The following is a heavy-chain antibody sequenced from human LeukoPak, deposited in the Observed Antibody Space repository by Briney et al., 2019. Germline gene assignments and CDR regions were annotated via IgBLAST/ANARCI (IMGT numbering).Heavy chain of an antibody. CDR3: ASDSGSYFGYFDY. V-gene: IGHV1-2*02. J-gene: IGHJ4*02. CDR1: GYMFTAYS. Sequence: RASVNVSCKSSGYMFTAYSLHWVRQAPGQGLEWMGWINPNSGGTNYAQKFQGRVTMTRDTSISTAYMELSRLRSDDTAVYYCASDSGSYFGYFDYWGQGTLVTVSS. CDR2: INPNSGGT. D-gene: IGHD1-26*01.